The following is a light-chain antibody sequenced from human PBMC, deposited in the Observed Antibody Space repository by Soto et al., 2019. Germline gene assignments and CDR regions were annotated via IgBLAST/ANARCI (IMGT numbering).Light chain of an antibody. V-gene: IGKV3D-20*02. CDR1: QSVSSYY. CDR3: QQRSNWPWT. CDR2: GAS. J-gene: IGKJ1*01. Sequence: EMGLTQSPGTLSLYPGERATLSCRASQSVSSYYLAWYQQKPGQAPRLLIYGASSRATGIPDRFSGSGSGTDFTLTISSLEPEDFAVYYCQQRSNWPWTFGQGTKVDI.